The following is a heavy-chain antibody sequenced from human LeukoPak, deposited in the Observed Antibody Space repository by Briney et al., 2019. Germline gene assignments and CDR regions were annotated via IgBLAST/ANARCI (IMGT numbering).Heavy chain of an antibody. CDR3: ARWYCSGGSCYSPYNWFDP. Sequence: SQTLSLTCTVSGGSISSGDYYGSWIRQPPGKGLEWIGYIYYSGSTYYNPSLKSRVTISVDTSKNQFSLKLSSVTAADTAVYYCARWYCSGGSCYSPYNWFDPWGQRTLVTVSS. V-gene: IGHV4-30-4*01. D-gene: IGHD2-15*01. J-gene: IGHJ5*02. CDR1: GGSISSGDYY. CDR2: IYYSGST.